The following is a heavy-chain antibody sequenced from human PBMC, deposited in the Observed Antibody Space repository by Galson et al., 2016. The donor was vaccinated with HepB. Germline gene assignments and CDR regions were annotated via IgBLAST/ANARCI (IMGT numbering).Heavy chain of an antibody. CDR3: ARLILTYDFWSHYAMDV. CDR2: IWYDESNK. Sequence: SLRLSCAASGFTFSYYGMHWVRQAPGKGLEWVSLIWYDESNKSYADSVKGRFTISRDNAKNSLYLQMNSLRAEDTAVYYCARLILTYDFWSHYAMDVWGKGTTVTVSS. CDR1: GFTFSYYG. D-gene: IGHD3-3*01. V-gene: IGHV3-33*01. J-gene: IGHJ6*04.